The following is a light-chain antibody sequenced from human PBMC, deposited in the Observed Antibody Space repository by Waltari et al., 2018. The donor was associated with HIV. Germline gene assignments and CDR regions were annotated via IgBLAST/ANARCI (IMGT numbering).Light chain of an antibody. V-gene: IGKV3-15*01. CDR1: QSISTN. CDR3: QQYDSWPPQLT. CDR2: GAS. J-gene: IGKJ4*01. Sequence: EIVMTQSPGTLSVSPGGRATLSCGASQSISTNLAWYQQKPGQAPRLLIYGASTRATAIPARFSGSGSGTEVTLTISSLQSEDFALYYCQQYDSWPPQLTFGGGTKVEIK.